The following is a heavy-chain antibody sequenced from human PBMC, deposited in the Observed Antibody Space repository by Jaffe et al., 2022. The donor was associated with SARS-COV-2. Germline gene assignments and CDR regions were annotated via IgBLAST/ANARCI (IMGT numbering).Heavy chain of an antibody. V-gene: IGHV4-34*01. CDR1: GGSFSGYY. CDR2: INHSGST. Sequence: QVQLQQWGAGLLKPSETLSLTCAVYGGSFSGYYWSWIRQPPGKGLEWIGEINHSGSTNYNPSLKSRVTISVDTSKNQFSLKLSSVTAADTAVYYCARVGGDCSSTSCYRWFDPWGQGTLVTVSS. J-gene: IGHJ5*02. D-gene: IGHD2-2*01. CDR3: ARVGGDCSSTSCYRWFDP.